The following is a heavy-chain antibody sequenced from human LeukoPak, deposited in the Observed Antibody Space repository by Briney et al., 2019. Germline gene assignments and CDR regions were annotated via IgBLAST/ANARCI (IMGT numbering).Heavy chain of an antibody. V-gene: IGHV3-7*03. CDR3: ARDSSPLLTGPRFDY. CDR2: IRQDGSEK. CDR1: GSTFSTYW. D-gene: IGHD2-15*01. Sequence: GGSLRLSCAASGSTFSTYWMSWVRQAPGKGLEWVADIRQDGSEKYYVDSVKGRFTISRDNAKNSLYLQMNSLRAEDTALYYCARDSSPLLTGPRFDYWGQGTLVTVSS. J-gene: IGHJ4*02.